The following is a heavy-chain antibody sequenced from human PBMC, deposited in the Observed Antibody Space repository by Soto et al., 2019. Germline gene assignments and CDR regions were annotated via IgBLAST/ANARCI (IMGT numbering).Heavy chain of an antibody. V-gene: IGHV3-30*18. J-gene: IGHJ6*02. D-gene: IGHD3-10*01. CDR3: AKYGLWFGESYGMDV. CDR2: ISYDGSNK. CDR1: GFTFSSYG. Sequence: QVQLVESGGGVVQPGRSLRLSCAVSGFTFSSYGMHWVRQAPGKGLEWVAVISYDGSNKYYADSVKGRFTISRDKSKNTLYLQMNSLRAEDTAVYYCAKYGLWFGESYGMDVWGQGTTVTVSS.